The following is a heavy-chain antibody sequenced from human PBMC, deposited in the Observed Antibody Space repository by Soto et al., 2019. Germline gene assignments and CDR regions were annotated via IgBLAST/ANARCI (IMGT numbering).Heavy chain of an antibody. D-gene: IGHD3-3*01. V-gene: IGHV2-5*01. CDR3: AHSPYDFWSGPKGGAFDI. Sequence: HGLDLEWLALIYWNDDKRYSPSLKSRLTITKDTSKNQVVLTMTNMDPVDTATYYCAHSPYDFWSGPKGGAFDIWGQGTMVTVSS. J-gene: IGHJ3*02. CDR2: IYWNDDK.